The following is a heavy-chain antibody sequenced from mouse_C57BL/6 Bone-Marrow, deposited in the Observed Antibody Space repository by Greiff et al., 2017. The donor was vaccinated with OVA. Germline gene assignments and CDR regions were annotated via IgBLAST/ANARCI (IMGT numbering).Heavy chain of an antibody. CDR1: GFTFSSYG. CDR2: ISSGGSYT. J-gene: IGHJ2*01. D-gene: IGHD2-5*01. CDR3: ASLYSNYAYYFDY. Sequence: EVKLMESGGDLVKPGGSLKLSCAASGFTFSSYGMSWVRQTPDKRLEWVATISSGGSYTYYPDSVKGRFTISRDNAKNTLYLQMSSLKSEDTAMYYCASLYSNYAYYFDYWGQGTTLTVSS. V-gene: IGHV5-6*01.